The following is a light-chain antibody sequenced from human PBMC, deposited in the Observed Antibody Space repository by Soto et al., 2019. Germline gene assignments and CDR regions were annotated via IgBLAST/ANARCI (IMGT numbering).Light chain of an antibody. CDR2: RTS. CDR1: QSISSN. CDR3: QQYNNWPRAT. V-gene: IGKV3-15*01. J-gene: IGKJ4*01. Sequence: EIVMTQSPATLSVSPGERATLSCRASQSISSNLAWYQQKPCQAPRLLMFRTSSKATGFPTRFSGSGSGTEINLTISSLQSEDFGVYYCQQYNNWPRATFGGGTKVEIK.